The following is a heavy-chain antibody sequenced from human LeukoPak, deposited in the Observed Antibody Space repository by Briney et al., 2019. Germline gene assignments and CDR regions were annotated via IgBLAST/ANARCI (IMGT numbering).Heavy chain of an antibody. D-gene: IGHD3-3*01. Sequence: GGSLRLSCAASGFTFSSYWMSWVRQAPGKGLEWVANIKQDGSEKYYVDSVKGRFTISRDNAKNSLYLQMNSLRAEDTAVYYCARDYYDFWSGQLAWGQGTLVTVSS. CDR3: ARDYYDFWSGQLA. V-gene: IGHV3-7*05. CDR1: GFTFSSYW. CDR2: IKQDGSEK. J-gene: IGHJ5*02.